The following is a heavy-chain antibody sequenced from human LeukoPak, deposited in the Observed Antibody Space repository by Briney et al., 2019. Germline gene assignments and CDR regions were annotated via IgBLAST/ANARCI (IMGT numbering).Heavy chain of an antibody. J-gene: IGHJ4*02. V-gene: IGHV3-74*03. Sequence: GGSLKLSCAASGFTFSSAWMHWVRQAPGTGLVWVSRITDDATTTYADSVRGRFTISRDNAKNILYLQMNSLRAEDTAVYYCVRDRVGPDYWGQGTLVTVSS. CDR2: ITDDATT. CDR1: GFTFSSAW. D-gene: IGHD1-26*01. CDR3: VRDRVGPDY.